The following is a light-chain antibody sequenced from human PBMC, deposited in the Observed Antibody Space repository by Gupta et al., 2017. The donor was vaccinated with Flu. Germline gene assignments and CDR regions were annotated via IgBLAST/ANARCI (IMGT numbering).Light chain of an antibody. Sequence: DIQMTQSPSSVSASVGDRVTITCRASQDISRWLAWYHQKPGKAPKLLIHAASSVQTGVPSRFSGSGSGTDYTLTISSLQPEDFATYYCQQANSFPLTFGGGTKVEMK. J-gene: IGKJ4*01. CDR2: AAS. CDR1: QDISRW. V-gene: IGKV1D-12*01. CDR3: QQANSFPLT.